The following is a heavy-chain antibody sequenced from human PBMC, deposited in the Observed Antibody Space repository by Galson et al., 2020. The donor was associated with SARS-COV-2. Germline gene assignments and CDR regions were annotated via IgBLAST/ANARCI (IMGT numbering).Heavy chain of an antibody. Sequence: NSGGSLPLSCAASGFTFSDYYMSWIRQAPGKGLEWVSYISSSGSTIYYADSVKGRFTISRDNAKNSLYLQMNSLRAEDTAVYYCAREALSEITIFGVVIYRYFDYWGQGTLVTVSS. J-gene: IGHJ4*02. CDR3: AREALSEITIFGVVIYRYFDY. CDR1: GFTFSDYY. CDR2: ISSSGSTI. V-gene: IGHV3-11*01. D-gene: IGHD3-3*01.